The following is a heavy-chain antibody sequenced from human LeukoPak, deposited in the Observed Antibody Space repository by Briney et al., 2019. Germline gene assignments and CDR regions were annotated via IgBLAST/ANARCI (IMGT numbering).Heavy chain of an antibody. Sequence: GSSVKVSCKASGGTLSSYAISWVRQAPGQGLEWMGRIIPILGIANYAQKFQGRVTITADKSTSTAYMELSSLRSEDTAVYYCARVPFGELSEFDYWGQGTLVTVSS. V-gene: IGHV1-69*04. D-gene: IGHD3-10*01. CDR2: IIPILGIA. J-gene: IGHJ4*02. CDR3: ARVPFGELSEFDY. CDR1: GGTLSSYA.